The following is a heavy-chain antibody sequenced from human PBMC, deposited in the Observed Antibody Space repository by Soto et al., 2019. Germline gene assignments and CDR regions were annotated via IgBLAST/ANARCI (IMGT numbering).Heavy chain of an antibody. CDR1: GGSVSSGSYY. V-gene: IGHV4-61*01. CDR2: IYYSGST. D-gene: IGHD3-3*01. CDR3: ASLLHWTYYDFWSAYPNWFDP. Sequence: SETLSLTCTVSGGSVSSGSYYWSWIRQPPGKGLEWIGYIYYSGSTNYNPSLKSRVTISVDTSKNQFSLKLSSVTAADTAVYYCASLLHWTYYDFWSAYPNWFDPWGQGTLVTVSS. J-gene: IGHJ5*02.